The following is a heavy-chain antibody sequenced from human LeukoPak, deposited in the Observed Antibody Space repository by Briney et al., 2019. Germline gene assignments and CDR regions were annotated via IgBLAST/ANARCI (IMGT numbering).Heavy chain of an antibody. J-gene: IGHJ4*02. D-gene: IGHD2-15*01. CDR1: GFTLRSYA. CDR3: ARRLDLGSIVVVVAATGCFDY. Sequence: GGSLRLSCAASGFTLRSYAMSWVRQAPGKGLEWVSSISGSGGSTYYTDSVKGRFTISRDNSKNTLYLQMNSLRAEDTAIYYCARRLDLGSIVVVVAATGCFDYWGQGTLVTVSP. V-gene: IGHV3-23*01. CDR2: ISGSGGST.